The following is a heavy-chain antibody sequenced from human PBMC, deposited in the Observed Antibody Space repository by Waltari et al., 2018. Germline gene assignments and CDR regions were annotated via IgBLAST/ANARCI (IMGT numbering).Heavy chain of an antibody. Sequence: QVQLVQSGAEVKKPGASVKVSCKASGSTFDTYAVHWVRQAPGQRLEWMGWINVGNGNTKYSQKFQGRVTITRDTAASTAYMDLTSLRSEDSAVYYCARVPYYFGSSPPFDPWGQGTLVTVFS. J-gene: IGHJ5*02. CDR1: GSTFDTYA. V-gene: IGHV1-3*01. CDR2: INVGNGNT. D-gene: IGHD3-10*01. CDR3: ARVPYYFGSSPPFDP.